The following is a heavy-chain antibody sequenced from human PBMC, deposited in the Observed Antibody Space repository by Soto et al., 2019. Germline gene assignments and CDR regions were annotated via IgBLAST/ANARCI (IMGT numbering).Heavy chain of an antibody. Sequence: SETLSLTCTVSGGSMRSYYWSWIRQPPGKGLEWIGYIYYSGSTNYNPSLKSRVTISLDTSKNQFSLKLSSVTAADTAVYYCARDPNPYYYDSSGSYWGQGTLVTVSS. CDR1: GGSMRSYY. V-gene: IGHV4-59*01. CDR3: ARDPNPYYYDSSGSY. J-gene: IGHJ4*02. CDR2: IYYSGST. D-gene: IGHD3-22*01.